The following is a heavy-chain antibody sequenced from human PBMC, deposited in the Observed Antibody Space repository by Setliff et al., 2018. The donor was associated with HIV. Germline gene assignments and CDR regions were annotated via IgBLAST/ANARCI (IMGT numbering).Heavy chain of an antibody. CDR3: AKGPVTDSEVYFDY. V-gene: IGHV3-23*01. D-gene: IGHD4-4*01. Sequence: GGSLRLSCAASGFTFSSYAMSWVRQAPGKGLEWVSAISGSGGSTYYADSVKGRFTISRDSSMNTLYLQMNSLRAEDTAVYYCAKGPVTDSEVYFDYWGQGTLVTVSS. CDR1: GFTFSSYA. J-gene: IGHJ4*02. CDR2: ISGSGGST.